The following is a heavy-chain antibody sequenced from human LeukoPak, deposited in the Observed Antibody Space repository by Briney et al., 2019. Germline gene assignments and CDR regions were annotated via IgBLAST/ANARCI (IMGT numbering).Heavy chain of an antibody. D-gene: IGHD1-26*01. V-gene: IGHV3-30-3*01. CDR2: ISYDGSNK. CDR3: ARAGPSGSRGYYFDY. CDR1: VFTFSSYS. J-gene: IGHJ4*02. Sequence: GGSLRLSCAASVFTFSSYSMHWVRQAPGKGLEWVAVISYDGSNKYYADSVKGRFTISRDNSKNTLYLQMNSLRAEDTAVYYCARAGPSGSRGYYFDYWGQGTLVTVSS.